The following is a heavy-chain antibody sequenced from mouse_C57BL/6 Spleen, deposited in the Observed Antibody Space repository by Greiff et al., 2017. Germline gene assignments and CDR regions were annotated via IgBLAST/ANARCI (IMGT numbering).Heavy chain of an antibody. CDR1: GYTFTSYW. CDR2: IDPSDSYT. Sequence: QVQLQQPGAELVMPGASVKLSCTASGYTFTSYWMHWVKQRPGQGLEWIGEIDPSDSYTNYTQKFKGNFTLTVDKSSSTAYMQLSRLTSVDSGVYYCERGEGYYHDDWGKGTTLTVAS. CDR3: ERGEGYYHDD. J-gene: IGHJ2*01. D-gene: IGHD1-1*01. V-gene: IGHV1-69*01.